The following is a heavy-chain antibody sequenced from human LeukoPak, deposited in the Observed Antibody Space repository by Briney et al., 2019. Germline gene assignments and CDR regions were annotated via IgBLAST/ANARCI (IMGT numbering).Heavy chain of an antibody. CDR1: GFTLSDYY. D-gene: IGHD3-22*01. CDR2: ISGNGRTI. Sequence: GGSLRLSCAASGFTLSDYYMTWIRQAPGKGLEWVSYISGNGRTIYYADSVKGRFTISRDNTKNSLSLQMHSPRAEDTAVYYCARDQGFAYDLDAFNVWGQGTMVTVSS. CDR3: ARDQGFAYDLDAFNV. J-gene: IGHJ3*01. V-gene: IGHV3-11*01.